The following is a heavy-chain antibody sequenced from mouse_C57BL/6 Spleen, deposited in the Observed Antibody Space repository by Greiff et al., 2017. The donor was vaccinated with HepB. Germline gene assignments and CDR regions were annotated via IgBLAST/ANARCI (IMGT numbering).Heavy chain of an antibody. CDR1: GFTFSDYG. J-gene: IGHJ4*01. CDR3: VRFKIYYYGSGAMDY. V-gene: IGHV5-17*01. Sequence: EVKLVESGGGLVKPGGSLKLSCAASGFTFSDYGMHWVRQAPEKGLEWVAYISSGSSTIYYADTVKGRFTISRDNAKNTLFLQMTSLRSEDTAMYYCVRFKIYYYGSGAMDYWGQGTSVTVSS. D-gene: IGHD1-1*01. CDR2: ISSGSSTI.